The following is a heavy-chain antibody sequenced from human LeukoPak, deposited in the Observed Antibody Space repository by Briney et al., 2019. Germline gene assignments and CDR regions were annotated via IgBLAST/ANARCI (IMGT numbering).Heavy chain of an antibody. CDR2: INHSGST. CDR1: GGSFSGYY. Sequence: SETLSLTCAVYGGSFSGYYWGWIRQPPGKGLEWIGEINHSGSTNYNPSLKSRVTISVDTSKNQFSLKLSSVTAADTAVYYCARARRNYYGSGSYRSPFDYWGQGTLVTVSS. CDR3: ARARRNYYGSGSYRSPFDY. J-gene: IGHJ4*02. V-gene: IGHV4-34*01. D-gene: IGHD3-10*01.